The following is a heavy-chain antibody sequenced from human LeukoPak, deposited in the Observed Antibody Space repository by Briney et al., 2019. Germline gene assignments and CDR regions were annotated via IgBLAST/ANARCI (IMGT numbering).Heavy chain of an antibody. D-gene: IGHD6-6*01. Sequence: SETLSLTCTVPGGSISGYYWSWIRQPPGKGLEWIGEINHSGSTNYNPSLKSRVTISVDTSKNQFSLKLSSVTAADTAVYYCASDNIAARCLDYWGQGTLVTVSS. CDR1: GGSISGYY. CDR3: ASDNIAARCLDY. CDR2: INHSGST. V-gene: IGHV4-34*01. J-gene: IGHJ4*02.